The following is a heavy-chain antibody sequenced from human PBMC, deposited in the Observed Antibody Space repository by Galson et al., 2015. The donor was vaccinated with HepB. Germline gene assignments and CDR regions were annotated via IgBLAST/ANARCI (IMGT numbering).Heavy chain of an antibody. CDR3: AKLCGGDGYNFGDY. CDR2: ISYDGSNK. Sequence: SLRLSCAASGFTFSSYGMHWVRQAPGKGLEWEAVISYDGSNKYYADSVKGRFTISRDNSKNTLYLQMNSLRAEDTAVYYCAKLCGGDGYNFGDYWGQGTLVTVSS. CDR1: GFTFSSYG. D-gene: IGHD5-24*01. V-gene: IGHV3-30*18. J-gene: IGHJ4*02.